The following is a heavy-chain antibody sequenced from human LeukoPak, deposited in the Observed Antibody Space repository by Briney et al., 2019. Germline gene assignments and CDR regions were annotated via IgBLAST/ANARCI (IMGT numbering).Heavy chain of an antibody. J-gene: IGHJ4*02. Sequence: PGGSLRLSCAASGFTFSSYWMSWLRRAPGNGLEWVANINRDGTEKYYVDSVKGRFTISRDNAKNSLYLQMDSLRAEDTAVYYCARDVVGASHYWGQGILVTVSS. CDR1: GFTFSSYW. D-gene: IGHD1-26*01. V-gene: IGHV3-7*01. CDR2: INRDGTEK. CDR3: ARDVVGASHY.